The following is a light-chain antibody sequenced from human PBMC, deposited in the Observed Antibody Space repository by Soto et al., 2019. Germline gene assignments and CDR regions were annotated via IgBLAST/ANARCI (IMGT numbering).Light chain of an antibody. CDR2: RDN. Sequence: QSVLTQPPSASWTPGQRVTISCSGSSSNIGRHDVYWYQHLPGTAPKVLIYRDNQRPSGVPDRFSGSKSGTSASLAISGLQSEDEADYFCATCDDDLSVLFGGGT. J-gene: IGLJ2*01. CDR3: ATCDDDLSVL. CDR1: SSNIGRHD. V-gene: IGLV1-47*01.